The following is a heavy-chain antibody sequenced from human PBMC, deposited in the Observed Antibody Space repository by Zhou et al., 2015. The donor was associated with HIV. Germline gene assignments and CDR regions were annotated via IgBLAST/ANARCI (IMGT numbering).Heavy chain of an antibody. V-gene: IGHV1-2*02. CDR1: TGTLNIYG. CDR2: INPNSGGT. CDR3: ANAIRGXQTGPFDP. J-gene: IGHJ5*02. Sequence: QDQFVQSGPAVREPGSSVKVSCRTPTGTLNIYGISWVRQVPGQGLEWMGWINPNSGGTNYAQKFQGRVTMTRDTSISTAYVELSRLTSDDTAMYYCANAIRGXQTGPFDPWGQGTLVTVSS. D-gene: IGHD3-10*01.